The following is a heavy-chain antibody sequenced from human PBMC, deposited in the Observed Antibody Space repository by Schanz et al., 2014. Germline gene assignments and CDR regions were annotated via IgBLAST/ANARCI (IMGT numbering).Heavy chain of an antibody. D-gene: IGHD2-2*01. J-gene: IGHJ4*02. V-gene: IGHV1-46*03. CDR3: ARGGFFDSTSFDS. CDR2: INPSSGTT. CDR1: GYPFSNYG. Sequence: QVQMVQSGAEVKKPGASVKVSCKASGYPFSNYGISWLRQAPGQGFEWMGKINPSSGTTRIAQNFQGRLTVTRDTSTSTVNMELSSLRSEDTAVYYCARGGFFDSTSFDSWGQGTLVTVSS.